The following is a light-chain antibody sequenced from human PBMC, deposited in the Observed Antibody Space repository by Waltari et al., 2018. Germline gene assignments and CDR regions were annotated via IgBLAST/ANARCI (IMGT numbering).Light chain of an antibody. CDR3: QKYDSDLFT. CDR1: HGISEY. Sequence: DVQINQSASSLSAYVGDRLTITCRASHGISEYLAWYQQKPGKHPTLLVSGASALQSGVPSRFSGSGSGTAFTLTISSLQPEDVATYYCQKYDSDLFTFGPGTRVDIK. J-gene: IGKJ3*01. V-gene: IGKV1-27*01. CDR2: GAS.